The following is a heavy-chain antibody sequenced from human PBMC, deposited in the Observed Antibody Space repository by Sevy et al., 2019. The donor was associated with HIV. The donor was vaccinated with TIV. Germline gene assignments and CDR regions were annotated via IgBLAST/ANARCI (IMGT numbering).Heavy chain of an antibody. CDR2: LSFACGRI. V-gene: IGHV3-23*01. J-gene: IGHJ4*02. CDR3: AREGCSKPHDC. D-gene: IGHD2-2*01. Sequence: GGSLRLSCVASGFTFSKYSMSWVRQTPGKGLEWVSTLSFACGRINYADSVKGRFTMSRDDSRNTFYLQMDSLRAEDTAIYYCAREGCSKPHDCWGQRTLVTVSS. CDR1: GFTFSKYS.